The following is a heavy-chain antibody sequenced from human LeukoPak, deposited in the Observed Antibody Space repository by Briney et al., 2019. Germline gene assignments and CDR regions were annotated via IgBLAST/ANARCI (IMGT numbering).Heavy chain of an antibody. D-gene: IGHD3-22*01. CDR3: AKRGVVIRVILVGFHKEAYYFDS. CDR2: ISGSGGRP. V-gene: IGHV3-23*01. J-gene: IGHJ4*02. Sequence: GGSLRLSCAVSGITLGNYGMNWVRQAPGKGLEWVAGISGSGGRPNYADSVKGRFTISRDNAKNTLYLQMNSLRAEDTAVYFCAKRGVVIRVILVGFHKEAYYFDSWGQGALVTVSS. CDR1: GITLGNYG.